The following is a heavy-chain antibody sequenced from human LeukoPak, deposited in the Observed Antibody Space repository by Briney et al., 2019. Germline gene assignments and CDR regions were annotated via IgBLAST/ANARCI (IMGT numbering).Heavy chain of an antibody. CDR3: ARDRINMMVLGHDSGLDF. CDR1: GFSLNEYG. CDR2: VSYDGGHK. J-gene: IGHJ4*02. D-gene: IGHD3-22*01. V-gene: IGHV3-30*03. Sequence: GGSLRLSCVGSGFSLNEYGIHWVRQAPGKGLEWVAVVSYDGGHKYYADSVKGRFTISRDTSSDTVSLQMNSLRVEDTAVYYCARDRINMMVLGHDSGLDFRGQGTLVTVSS.